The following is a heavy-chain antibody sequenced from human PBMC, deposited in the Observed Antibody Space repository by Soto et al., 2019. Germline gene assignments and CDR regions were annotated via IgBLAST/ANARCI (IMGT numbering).Heavy chain of an antibody. V-gene: IGHV3-21*01. J-gene: IGHJ5*02. CDR2: ISSSSYI. Sequence: GGSLRLSCAASGFTFSSYSMNWVRQAPGKGLEWVSSISSSSYIYYADSVKGRFTISRDNAKNSLYLQMNSLRAEDTAVYYCVRAAVAGKNWFDPWGQGTLVTVSS. CDR3: VRAAVAGKNWFDP. CDR1: GFTFSSYS. D-gene: IGHD6-19*01.